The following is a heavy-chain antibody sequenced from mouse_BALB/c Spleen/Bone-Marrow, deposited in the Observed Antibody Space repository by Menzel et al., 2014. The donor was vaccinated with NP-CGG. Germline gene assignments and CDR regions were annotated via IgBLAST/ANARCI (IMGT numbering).Heavy chain of an antibody. CDR3: ASYYYGRSSFTY. V-gene: IGHV14-3*02. CDR2: IDPANGNT. Sequence: VHVKQSGAELVKPGASVKLSCTASGFNIKDTYMHWVRQRPEQGLEWIGRIDPANGNTKYDPKFQGKATITADTSSNTAYLQLSSLTSEDTAVYYCASYYYGRSSFTYWGQGTLVTVS. D-gene: IGHD1-1*01. CDR1: GFNIKDTY. J-gene: IGHJ3*01.